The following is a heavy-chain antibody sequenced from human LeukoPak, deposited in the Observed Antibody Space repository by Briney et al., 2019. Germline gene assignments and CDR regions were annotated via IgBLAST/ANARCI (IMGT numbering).Heavy chain of an antibody. V-gene: IGHV1-18*01. Sequence: ASVKVSCKASGYTFSNFGISWVRQAPGQGFEWMGWISAYNGNTNYAQKLQGRVTMTTDTSTSTAYMELRSLRSDDTAVYYCATQYYYDSSPSYWGQGTLVTVSS. CDR1: GYTFSNFG. CDR3: ATQYYYDSSPSY. CDR2: ISAYNGNT. D-gene: IGHD3-22*01. J-gene: IGHJ4*02.